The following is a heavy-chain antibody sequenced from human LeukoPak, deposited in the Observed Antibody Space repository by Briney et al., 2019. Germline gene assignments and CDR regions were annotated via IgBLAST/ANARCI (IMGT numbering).Heavy chain of an antibody. CDR3: ARATDCSGGSCAYYYYGMDV. Sequence: GGSLRLSCAASGFTFSSYGMHWVRQAPGKGLEWVAVISYDGSNKYYADSVKGRFTISRDNSKNTLYLQMNSLRAEDTAVYYCARATDCSGGSCAYYYYGMDVWGQGTTVTVSS. CDR1: GFTFSSYG. V-gene: IGHV3-30*03. CDR2: ISYDGSNK. D-gene: IGHD2-15*01. J-gene: IGHJ6*02.